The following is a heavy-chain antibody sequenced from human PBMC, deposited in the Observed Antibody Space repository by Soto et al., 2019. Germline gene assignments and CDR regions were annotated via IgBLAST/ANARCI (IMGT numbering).Heavy chain of an antibody. CDR3: TTDSRTTLPEIRFDY. Sequence: PGGSLRLSCAASGFPFNNAWINWVRQVPGKGLEWVGRVKSKADGGSGDYAAPVKGRFVVSRDDSKDIVYLQMNSLKIEDTCVFYCTTDSRTTLPEIRFDYWGHGTQVTVSS. CDR1: GFPFNNAW. V-gene: IGHV3-15*07. J-gene: IGHJ4*01. D-gene: IGHD1-26*01. CDR2: VKSKADGGSG.